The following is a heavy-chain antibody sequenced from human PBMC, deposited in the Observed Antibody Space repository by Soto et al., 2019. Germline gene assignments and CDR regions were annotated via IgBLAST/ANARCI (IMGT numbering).Heavy chain of an antibody. CDR2: VYNYGST. V-gene: IGHV4-59*11. CDR3: ADATGSWYFDS. Sequence: QVRLQEAGPGLLKPSETLSLTCTVSGASIIGHYWSWIRQPPGKGLELIGYVYNYGSTTYSPSLKSRVTISADTSKNLLSLNLTSVTAADTAIYYCADATGSWYFDSLGQGTLVTVSS. D-gene: IGHD6-25*01. J-gene: IGHJ4*02. CDR1: GASIIGHY.